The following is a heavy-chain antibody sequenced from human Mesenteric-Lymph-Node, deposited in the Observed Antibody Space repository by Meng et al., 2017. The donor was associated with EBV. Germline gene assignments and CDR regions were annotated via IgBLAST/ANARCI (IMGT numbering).Heavy chain of an antibody. V-gene: IGHV4-39*06. CDR3: ARDFIGVPGNFDY. Sequence: RLKLQKSGPGLVKPSETLSLTCTVSGDSISSSSYYWGWIRQPPGKGLEWIGSMSYSGTIYYNPSLRSRVTISADASKNQFSLRLSSVTAADTAVYYCARDFIGVPGNFDYWSQGTLVTVSS. CDR1: GDSISSSSYY. J-gene: IGHJ4*02. CDR2: MSYSGTI. D-gene: IGHD6-19*01.